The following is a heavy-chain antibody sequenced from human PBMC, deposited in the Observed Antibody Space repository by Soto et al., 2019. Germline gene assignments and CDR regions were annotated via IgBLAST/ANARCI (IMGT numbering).Heavy chain of an antibody. CDR3: ARALSMVRGVILVPSAFDI. Sequence: PGGSLRLSCAASGFTFSSYAMHWVRQAPGKGLEYVSAISSNGGSTYYANSVKGRFTISRDNSKNTLYLQMGSLRAEDMAVYYCARALSMVRGVILVPSAFDIWGQGTMVTVSS. D-gene: IGHD3-10*01. J-gene: IGHJ3*02. CDR1: GFTFSSYA. CDR2: ISSNGGST. V-gene: IGHV3-64*01.